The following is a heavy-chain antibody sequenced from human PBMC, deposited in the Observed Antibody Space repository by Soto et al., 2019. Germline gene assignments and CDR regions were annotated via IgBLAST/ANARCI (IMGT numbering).Heavy chain of an antibody. J-gene: IGHJ5*02. CDR1: GYSFTRYA. CDR3: ARDQGSSVWFYP. CDR2: INADNGNT. Sequence: ASVKVSCKASGYSFTRYAMHWVRQAPGQRLEWMGWINADNGNTKYLEKFQGRVTITRDTSASTAYMELSSLRSEDTAVYYCARDQGSSVWFYPWGQGTLVTVSS. D-gene: IGHD6-6*01. V-gene: IGHV1-3*01.